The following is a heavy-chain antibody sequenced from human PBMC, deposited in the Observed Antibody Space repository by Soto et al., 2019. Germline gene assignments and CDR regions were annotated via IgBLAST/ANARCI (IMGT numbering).Heavy chain of an antibody. V-gene: IGHV4-34*01. Sequence: SETLSLTCAVYGGSFSGYYWSWIRQPPGKGLEWIGEINHSGSTNYNPSLKRRVTISVDTSKNQFSLKLSSVTAADTAVYYCARERPDGSRLDPWGQGTLVTVSS. J-gene: IGHJ5*02. CDR3: ARERPDGSRLDP. CDR1: GGSFSGYY. D-gene: IGHD6-13*01. CDR2: INHSGST.